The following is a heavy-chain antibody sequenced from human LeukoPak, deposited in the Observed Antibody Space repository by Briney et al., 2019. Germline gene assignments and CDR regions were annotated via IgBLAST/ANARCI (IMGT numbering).Heavy chain of an antibody. J-gene: IGHJ4*02. D-gene: IGHD2-2*01. V-gene: IGHV1-69*01. CDR1: GGTFSSYA. Sequence: SVKVSCKASGGTFSSYAISWVRQAHGQGLEWMGGIIPIFGTANYAQKFQGRVTITADESTSTAYMELSSLRSEDTAVYYCARDPPVGVVPAAQDYWGQGTLVTVSS. CDR2: IIPIFGTA. CDR3: ARDPPVGVVPAAQDY.